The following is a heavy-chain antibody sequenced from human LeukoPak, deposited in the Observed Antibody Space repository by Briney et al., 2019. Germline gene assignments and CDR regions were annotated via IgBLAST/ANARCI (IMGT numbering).Heavy chain of an antibody. CDR2: IKQDGSEK. Sequence: GGSLRLSCAVSGFTFSSYWMNWVRQAPGKGLEWVANIKQDGSEKNYVDSVKGRFTISRDNAKSSLFLQMNDLRAEDAAVYYCAKGGRGNGEVYWGQGTLVTVSS. V-gene: IGHV3-7*01. CDR3: AKGGRGNGEVY. D-gene: IGHD2-8*01. CDR1: GFTFSSYW. J-gene: IGHJ4*02.